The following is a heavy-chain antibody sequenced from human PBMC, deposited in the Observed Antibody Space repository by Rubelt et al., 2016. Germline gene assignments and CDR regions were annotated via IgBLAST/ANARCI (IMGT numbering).Heavy chain of an antibody. CDR1: GFTFSSYG. CDR2: ISYDGSNK. CDR3: ARDIVLMVYAPDAFDI. J-gene: IGHJ3*02. V-gene: IGHV3-30*03. D-gene: IGHD2-8*01. Sequence: EDGRGVVQPGRSLRLSCAASGFTFSSYGMHWVRQAPGKGLEWVAVISYDGSNKYYADSGKGRFTISRDNAKNSLYLQMNSLRAEDTAVYYCARDIVLMVYAPDAFDIWGQGTMVTVSS.